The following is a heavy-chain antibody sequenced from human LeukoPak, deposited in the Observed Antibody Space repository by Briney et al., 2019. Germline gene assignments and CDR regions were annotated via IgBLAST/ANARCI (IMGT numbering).Heavy chain of an antibody. J-gene: IGHJ5*02. D-gene: IGHD3-10*01. V-gene: IGHV4-59*01. CDR1: GDSITNNY. Sequence: SQTLSLTWTVSGDSITNNYCSSVGPQPGNGREWIGPIQVDATTNTRSSIYNPSLTSRVTISQDTAKNQFSLKLISVTAADTAVYDCARRVQMSSASATSYTCLDPWGQGTLVTVSA. CDR2: IQVDATTNTRSS. CDR3: ARRVQMSSASATSYTCLDP.